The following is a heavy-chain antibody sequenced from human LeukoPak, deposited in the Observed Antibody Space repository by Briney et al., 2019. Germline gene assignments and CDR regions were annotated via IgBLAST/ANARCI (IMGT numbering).Heavy chain of an antibody. V-gene: IGHV5-51*01. Sequence: RGESLKISCKGSGSSFTSFWIGWVRQMPGKGLEWMGIIYPADSDIRYSPSFQGQVTISADKSISTAYLQWSSLKASDTAMYYCARQEYCSGGSCYTWFDPWGQGTLVIVSS. CDR1: GSSFTSFW. J-gene: IGHJ5*02. D-gene: IGHD2-15*01. CDR2: IYPADSDI. CDR3: ARQEYCSGGSCYTWFDP.